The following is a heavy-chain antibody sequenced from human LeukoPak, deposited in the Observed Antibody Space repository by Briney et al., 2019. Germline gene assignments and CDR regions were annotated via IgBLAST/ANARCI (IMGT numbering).Heavy chain of an antibody. CDR1: GYTFTGYY. CDR3: ARESAEGFDY. D-gene: IGHD4/OR15-4a*01. Sequence: ASVKVSCKASGYTFTGYYMHWVRQAPGQGLEWMGRINPNSGGTNYAQKFQGRVTITRATSISTAYMERGRLTSDATAVIYSARESAEGFDYWGQGTLVTVSS. J-gene: IGHJ4*02. CDR2: INPNSGGT. V-gene: IGHV1-2*06.